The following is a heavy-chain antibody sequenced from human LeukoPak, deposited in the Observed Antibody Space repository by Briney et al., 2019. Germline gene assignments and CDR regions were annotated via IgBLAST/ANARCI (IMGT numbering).Heavy chain of an antibody. V-gene: IGHV3-23*01. Sequence: PGGSLRHSCAASGFTFSSYAMSWVRQAPGKGLEWVSAISGSGGSTYYADSVKGRFTISRDNSKNTLYLQMNSLRAEDTAVYYFAKGSVYRVGATIFDYWGRGTLVTVSS. J-gene: IGHJ4*02. CDR3: AKGSVYRVGATIFDY. CDR2: ISGSGGST. D-gene: IGHD1-26*01. CDR1: GFTFSSYA.